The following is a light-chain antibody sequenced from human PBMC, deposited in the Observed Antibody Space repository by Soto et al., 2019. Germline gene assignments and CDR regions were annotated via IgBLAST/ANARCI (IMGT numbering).Light chain of an antibody. V-gene: IGLV6-57*04. J-gene: IGLJ2*01. CDR3: QSYDTGTVI. CDR2: EDN. CDR1: SGNIASNH. Sequence: NFMLTQPHSVSESPGKTVTISCTRSSGNIASNHVQWYQQRPGSAPTIVIYEDNQRPSGVPHRFSGSIDSSSNSASLTISGLETEDEADYYCQSYDTGTVIFGGGTQLTVL.